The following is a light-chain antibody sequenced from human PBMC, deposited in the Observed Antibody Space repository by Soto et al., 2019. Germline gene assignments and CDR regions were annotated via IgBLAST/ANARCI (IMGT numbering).Light chain of an antibody. V-gene: IGKV1-5*03. CDR1: QTISSW. J-gene: IGKJ1*01. CDR3: LQDINYPWT. CDR2: KAS. Sequence: DIQMTHSPSTLSGSVGDRVTITCRASQTISSWLAWYQQKPGKAPKLLIYKASTLQSGVPPRFSGSGSGTDFTLAISSLQPEDSATYYCLQDINYPWTFGQGTKVDIK.